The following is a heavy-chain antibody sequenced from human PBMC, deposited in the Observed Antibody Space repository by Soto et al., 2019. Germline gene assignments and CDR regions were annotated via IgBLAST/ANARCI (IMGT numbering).Heavy chain of an antibody. D-gene: IGHD4-17*01. V-gene: IGHV1-69*08. Sequence: QVQLVQSGAEVKKPGSSVKVSCKASGGTFSSYTISWVRQAPGQGLEWMGRIIPILGIANYAQKFQGRVTITADKSTSTAYMELSSLRSEDTAVYYCARDLPGYGDYDNWFDPWGQGTLVTVSS. CDR3: ARDLPGYGDYDNWFDP. CDR2: IIPILGIA. J-gene: IGHJ5*02. CDR1: GGTFSSYT.